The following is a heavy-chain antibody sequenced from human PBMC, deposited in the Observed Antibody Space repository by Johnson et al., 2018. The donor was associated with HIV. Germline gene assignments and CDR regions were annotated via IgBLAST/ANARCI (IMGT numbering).Heavy chain of an antibody. CDR2: ISYDGSNK. CDR1: GFTFSSYG. J-gene: IGHJ3*02. Sequence: QMQLVESGGGVVQPGRSLRLSCAASGFTFSSYGMHWVRQAPGKGLEWVAVISYDGSNKYYADSVKGRFTISRDNSKNTLYLQMNSLRAEDTAVYYCARPRRLFEGHDAFDIWGQGTMVTVSS. V-gene: IGHV3-30*19. CDR3: ARPRRLFEGHDAFDI. D-gene: IGHD2-21*01.